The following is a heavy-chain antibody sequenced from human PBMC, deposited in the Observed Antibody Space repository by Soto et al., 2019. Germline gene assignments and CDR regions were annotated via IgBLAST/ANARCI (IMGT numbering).Heavy chain of an antibody. V-gene: IGHV4-59*01. CDR3: AREGNGWYYSDY. D-gene: IGHD6-19*01. CDR2: ISYTGST. J-gene: IGHJ4*02. Sequence: SETLSLNCTVSVGSITSFYWSWIRQTPGKGLEWIGHISYTGSTNYNPSLKSRVTIAVDTSKNQFSLNLTSVTAADTAVYYCAREGNGWYYSDYWGQGALVTVS. CDR1: VGSITSFY.